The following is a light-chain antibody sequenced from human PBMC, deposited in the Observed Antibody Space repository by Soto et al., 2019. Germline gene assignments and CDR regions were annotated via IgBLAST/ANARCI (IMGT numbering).Light chain of an antibody. J-gene: IGKJ1*01. CDR3: QQYNSYSWT. CDR1: QSISSW. Sequence: DSQLICSPSTLSESVGERLTISCWASQSISSWLAWYQQKQGKXHKXXIYKASSLESGIPSRFSAIVSGTELTLNFSSLQPDDGETYYGQQYNSYSWTFGQGTKVDIK. V-gene: IGKV1-5*03. CDR2: KAS.